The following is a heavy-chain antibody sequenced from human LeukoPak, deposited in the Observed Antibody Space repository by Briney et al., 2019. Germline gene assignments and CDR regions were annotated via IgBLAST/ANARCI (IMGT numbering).Heavy chain of an antibody. D-gene: IGHD6-19*01. CDR3: ARDLAAVAGPGPFGY. V-gene: IGHV4-39*07. CDR2: IYYSGST. CDR1: GGSISSSSYY. J-gene: IGHJ4*02. Sequence: SETLSLTCTVPGGSISSSSYYWGWIREPPGKGLEWIGSIYYSGSTYYNPSLKSRVTISVDTSKNQFSLKLTSVTAADTAVYYCARDLAAVAGPGPFGYWGQGTLVTVSS.